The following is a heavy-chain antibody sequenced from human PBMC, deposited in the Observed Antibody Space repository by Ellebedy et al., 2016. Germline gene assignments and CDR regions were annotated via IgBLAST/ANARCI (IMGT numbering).Heavy chain of an antibody. D-gene: IGHD5/OR15-5a*01. CDR2: IKEDGSEK. CDR3: ARDLVSNWLYVGVFDY. Sequence: GESLKISXPASGFAFSNYWMNWVRQAPGKGLEWVASIKEDGSEKHCVDSVKGRFTISRDNARNSLYLQMNSLRAEDTAVYYCARDLVSNWLYVGVFDYWGQGTMVTVPS. J-gene: IGHJ4*02. CDR1: GFAFSNYW. V-gene: IGHV3-7*01.